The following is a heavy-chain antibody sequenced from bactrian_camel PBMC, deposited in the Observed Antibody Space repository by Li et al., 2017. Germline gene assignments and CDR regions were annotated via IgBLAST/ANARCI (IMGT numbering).Heavy chain of an antibody. CDR1: GIKVSDYH. J-gene: IGHJ4*01. CDR2: IDAYGATT. V-gene: IGHV3S28*01. D-gene: IGHD4*01. Sequence: QLVESGGGLVQPGGSLRLSCAASGIKVSDYHMNWVRQAPGKEREGVATIDAYGATTHYADSVKGRFTISRDSAKTFLYLEMTNLKADDTAMYYCTADTVKASLATIAQFAAYEGHGTQVTVS.